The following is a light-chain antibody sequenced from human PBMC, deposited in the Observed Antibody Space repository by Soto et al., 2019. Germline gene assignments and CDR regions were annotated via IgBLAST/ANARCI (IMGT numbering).Light chain of an antibody. J-gene: IGKJ4*01. CDR1: QDITNY. V-gene: IGKV1-33*01. CDR3: QQYATLPLT. CDR2: DAS. Sequence: DIRMTQSPSSLSASVGDRVTITCQASQDITNYLNWYQQTPGKPPKLLIYDASNLETGVPSRFSASGSGTDFTFTISSLQPEDIATYYSQQYATLPLTFGGGTKVEIK.